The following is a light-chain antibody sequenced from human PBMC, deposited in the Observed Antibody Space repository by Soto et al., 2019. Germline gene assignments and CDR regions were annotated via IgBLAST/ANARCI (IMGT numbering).Light chain of an antibody. CDR2: DAS. CDR1: QSISLW. V-gene: IGKV1-5*01. Sequence: DIQMTQSPSTLSASVGDRVTCTCRARQSISLWLAWYQQKPGKAPKLLIYDASNLDSGVPSRFSGSGSGTEFTLPISSLQPDDFATYYCQQYNSYSGYTFGQGTKLEIK. CDR3: QQYNSYSGYT. J-gene: IGKJ2*01.